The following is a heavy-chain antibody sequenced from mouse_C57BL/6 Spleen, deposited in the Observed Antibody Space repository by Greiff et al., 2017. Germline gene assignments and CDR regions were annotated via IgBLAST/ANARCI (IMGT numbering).Heavy chain of an antibody. J-gene: IGHJ1*03. CDR2: IWSGGST. CDR1: GFSLTSYG. V-gene: IGHV2-2*01. Sequence: VQLQQSGPGLVQPSQSLSITCTVSGFSLTSYGVHWVRQSPGKGLEWLGVIWSGGSTDYNAAFISRLSISKDNSKSQVFFKMNSLQADDTAIYYCARKGITTGFDVWGTGTTVTVSS. D-gene: IGHD1-1*01. CDR3: ARKGITTGFDV.